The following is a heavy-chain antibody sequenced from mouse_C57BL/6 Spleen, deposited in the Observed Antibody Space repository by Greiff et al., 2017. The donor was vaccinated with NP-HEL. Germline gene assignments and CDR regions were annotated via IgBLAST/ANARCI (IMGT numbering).Heavy chain of an antibody. CDR3: ARSYGSSNYAMDY. D-gene: IGHD1-1*01. CDR2: INPSSGYT. Sequence: QVQLKQSGAELAKPGASVKLSCKASGYTFTSYWMHWVKQRPGQGLEWIGYINPSSGYTKYNQKFKDKAPLTADKSSSTAYMQLSSLTYEDSAVYYCARSYGSSNYAMDYWGQGTSVTVSS. CDR1: GYTFTSYW. V-gene: IGHV1-7*01. J-gene: IGHJ4*01.